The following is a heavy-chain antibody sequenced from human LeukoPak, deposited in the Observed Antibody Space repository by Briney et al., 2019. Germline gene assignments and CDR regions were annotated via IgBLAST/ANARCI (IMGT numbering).Heavy chain of an antibody. CDR1: GGSISSYY. CDR2: IYYSGNT. J-gene: IGHJ4*02. Sequence: SETLSLTCTVSGGSISSYYWSWIRQPPGKGLEWIGYIYYSGNTNYNPSLKSRVTISVDTSKNQFSLRLSSVTAADTAVYYCARDVGATPGYFDYWGQGTLVTVSS. CDR3: ARDVGATPGYFDY. V-gene: IGHV4-59*01. D-gene: IGHD1-26*01.